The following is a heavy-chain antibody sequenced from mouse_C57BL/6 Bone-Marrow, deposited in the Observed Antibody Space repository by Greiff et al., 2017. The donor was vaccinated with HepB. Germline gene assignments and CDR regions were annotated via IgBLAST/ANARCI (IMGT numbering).Heavy chain of an antibody. D-gene: IGHD3-3*01. J-gene: IGHJ2*01. Sequence: VKLQESGAELVKPGASVKISCKASGYSFSSYWMNWVKQRPGKGLEWIGQIYPGDGDTNYNGKFKGKATLTADKSSSTAYMQLSSLTSEDSAVYFCARRRGTRGTFLDYWGQGTTLTVSS. CDR2: IYPGDGDT. CDR3: ARRRGTRGTFLDY. CDR1: GYSFSSYW. V-gene: IGHV1-80*01.